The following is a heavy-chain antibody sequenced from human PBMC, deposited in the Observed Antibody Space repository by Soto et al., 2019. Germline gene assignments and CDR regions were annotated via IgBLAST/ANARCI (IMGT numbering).Heavy chain of an antibody. D-gene: IGHD4-17*01. CDR2: ISAYNGNT. V-gene: IGHV1-18*01. CDR1: GYTFTSYG. J-gene: IGHJ3*02. Sequence: ASVKVSCKASGYTFTSYGISWVRQAPGQGLEWMGWISAYNGNTNYAQKLQGRVTMTTDTSTSTAYMELRSLRSDDTAVYYCAIDLGRLPTAFLPMASDIWGQGTMVTGSS. CDR3: AIDLGRLPTAFLPMASDI.